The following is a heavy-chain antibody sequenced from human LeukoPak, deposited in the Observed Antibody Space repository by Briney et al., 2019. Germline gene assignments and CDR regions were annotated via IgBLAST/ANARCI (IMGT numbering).Heavy chain of an antibody. CDR1: GFTFSNYA. Sequence: PGGSLRLSCAASGFTFSNYAMNWVRQAPGKGLEWVSAISAGGSSTYYADSVKGRFTISRDNSKNTLYLQMNSLRAEDTAVYYCAKDEQWELLGAAFDIWGQGTMVTVSS. D-gene: IGHD1-26*01. CDR3: AKDEQWELLGAAFDI. CDR2: ISAGGSST. J-gene: IGHJ3*02. V-gene: IGHV3-23*01.